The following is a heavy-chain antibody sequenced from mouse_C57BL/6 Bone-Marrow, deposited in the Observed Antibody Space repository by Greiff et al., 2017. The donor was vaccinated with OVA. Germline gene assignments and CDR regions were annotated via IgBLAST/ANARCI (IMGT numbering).Heavy chain of an antibody. J-gene: IGHJ4*01. CDR3: ARFGYDYAMDY. Sequence: EVKVVESGGGLVKPGGSLKLSCAASGFTFSDYGMHWVRQAPEKGLEWVAYISSGSSTIYYADTVKGRFTISRDNAKNTLFLQMTSLRSEDTAMYYCARFGYDYAMDYWGQGTSVTVSS. CDR1: GFTFSDYG. D-gene: IGHD2-2*01. CDR2: ISSGSSTI. V-gene: IGHV5-17*01.